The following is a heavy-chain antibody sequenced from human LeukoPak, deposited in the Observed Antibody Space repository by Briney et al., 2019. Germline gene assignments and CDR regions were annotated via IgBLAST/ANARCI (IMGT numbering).Heavy chain of an antibody. CDR3: ARHYGP. D-gene: IGHD3-16*01. CDR2: IYYSGNI. Sequence: SETLSLTCTVSGVSVSSGSFYWSWIRQPPGKGLECIGDIYYSGNINYSPSLKSRVTISVDTSKNQFSLKLNSVTAADTAVYYCARHYGPWGQGTLVTVSS. CDR1: GVSVSSGSFY. J-gene: IGHJ5*02. V-gene: IGHV4-61*01.